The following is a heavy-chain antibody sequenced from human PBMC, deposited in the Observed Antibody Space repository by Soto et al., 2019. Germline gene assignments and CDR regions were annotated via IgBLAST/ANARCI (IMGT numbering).Heavy chain of an antibody. J-gene: IGHJ4*02. CDR1: GFSFNNYG. CDR3: ARDPSHGSGSYLDY. D-gene: IGHD3-10*01. V-gene: IGHV3-33*01. CDR2: IWYDGSNK. Sequence: GGSLRLSCVASGFSFNNYGMHWVRQAPGKGLEWVAVIWYDGSNKYYADSVKGRFTISRDNSKNTLYLQMSSLRAEDTAVYFCARDPSHGSGSYLDYWGQGALVTVS.